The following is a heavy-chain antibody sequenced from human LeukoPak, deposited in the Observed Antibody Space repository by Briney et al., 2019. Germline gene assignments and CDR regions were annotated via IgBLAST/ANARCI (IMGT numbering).Heavy chain of an antibody. CDR2: INHSGST. CDR3: ARGGYYDLSSAFDI. Sequence: SETLSLTCAVYGGSFSGYYWSWIRQPPGKGLEWSGEINHSGSTNYNPSLKSRVTISVDTSKNQLSLRLSSVTDADTAVYYCARGGYYDLSSAFDIWGQGTMVTVSS. CDR1: GGSFSGYY. D-gene: IGHD3-22*01. V-gene: IGHV4-34*01. J-gene: IGHJ3*02.